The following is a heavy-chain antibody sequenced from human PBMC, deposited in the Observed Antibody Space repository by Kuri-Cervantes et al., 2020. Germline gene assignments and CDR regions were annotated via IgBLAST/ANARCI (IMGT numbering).Heavy chain of an antibody. J-gene: IGHJ4*02. D-gene: IGHD2-8*01. CDR3: ARDLISNYLDY. CDR2: IWYDGSNK. Sequence: GGSLRLSCAASGFTFSSYGMHWVRQAPGKGLEWVAVIWYDGSNKYYADPVKGRFTISRDNSKNTLYLQMISLGAEDTAVYYCARDLISNYLDYWGQGTLVTVSS. CDR1: GFTFSSYG. V-gene: IGHV3-33*01.